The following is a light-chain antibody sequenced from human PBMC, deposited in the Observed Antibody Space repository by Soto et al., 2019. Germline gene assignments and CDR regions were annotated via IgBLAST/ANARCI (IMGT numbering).Light chain of an antibody. Sequence: VLTQPPSVSVAPGQTARIPCGGNNIGSKSVHWYQQKPGQAPVLVVYDDSDRPSGIPERFSGSNSGNTATLTISRVEAGDEADYYCQVWDNTSDHYGVFGGGTKLTVL. CDR1: NIGSKS. CDR3: QVWDNTSDHYGV. CDR2: DDS. J-gene: IGLJ3*02. V-gene: IGLV3-21*02.